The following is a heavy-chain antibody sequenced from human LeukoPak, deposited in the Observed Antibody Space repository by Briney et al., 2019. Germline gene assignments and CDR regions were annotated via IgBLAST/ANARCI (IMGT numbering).Heavy chain of an antibody. D-gene: IGHD2-2*01. Sequence: ASVKVSCKTSGYTFSSFDVIWVRQATGQGLEWIGWMNPNSLNTGYAQKFRGRVTMTGDTSISTAYMELSSLITEDTAVYYCARGIRNQLLSEYWGQGSLVTVSS. J-gene: IGHJ4*02. CDR1: GYTFSSFD. V-gene: IGHV1-8*01. CDR3: ARGIRNQLLSEY. CDR2: MNPNSLNT.